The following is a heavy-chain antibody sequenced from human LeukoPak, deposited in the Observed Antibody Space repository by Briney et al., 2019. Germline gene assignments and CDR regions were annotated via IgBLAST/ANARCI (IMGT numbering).Heavy chain of an antibody. Sequence: GRSLRLSCAASGFTLRRNYMGSVRQAPGKGLEWVSVIYIGGSTYNADSVKGRFTISRDNSKNTLYLQMNSLRAEDTAVYDWARGRITMVRESDAFDIWGQGTMVTVSS. CDR3: ARGRITMVRESDAFDI. J-gene: IGHJ3*02. D-gene: IGHD3-10*01. V-gene: IGHV3-53*01. CDR1: GFTLRRNY. CDR2: IYIGGST.